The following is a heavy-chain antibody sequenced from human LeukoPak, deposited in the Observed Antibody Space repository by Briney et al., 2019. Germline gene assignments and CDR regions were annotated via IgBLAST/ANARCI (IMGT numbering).Heavy chain of an antibody. CDR3: ARGGIQVSGIDEFDY. CDR1: GFTFIDYD. CDR2: IGSRWDT. J-gene: IGHJ4*02. V-gene: IGHV3-13*01. D-gene: IGHD6-19*01. Sequence: GGSLRLSCAASGFTFIDYDMHWVRQVIGKGLEGVSAIGSRWDTHYSGSVKGRFTISRENAECSLYPQMKSLRAEDTAVYYCARGGIQVSGIDEFDYWGQGTLVTVSS.